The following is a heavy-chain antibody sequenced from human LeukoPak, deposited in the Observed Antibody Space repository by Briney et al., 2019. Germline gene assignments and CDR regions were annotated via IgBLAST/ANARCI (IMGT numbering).Heavy chain of an antibody. V-gene: IGHV1-69*04. Sequence: ASVKVSCKASGYTFTSYAISWVRQAPGQGLEWMGRIIPILGIANYAQKFQGRVTITADKSTSTAYMELSSLRSEDTAVYYCARGIRGIVVSPYYYYYGMDVWGQGTTVTVSS. CDR3: ARGIRGIVVSPYYYYYGMDV. CDR2: IIPILGIA. J-gene: IGHJ6*02. D-gene: IGHD3-22*01. CDR1: GYTFTSYA.